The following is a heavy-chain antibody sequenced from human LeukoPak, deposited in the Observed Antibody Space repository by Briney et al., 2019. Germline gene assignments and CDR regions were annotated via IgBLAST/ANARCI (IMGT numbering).Heavy chain of an antibody. CDR1: GFTFSSYA. Sequence: GGSLRLSCAASGFTFSSYAMGWVRQAPGEGLEWVSAISGSGAGTYYADSVKGRFTLSRDNSKNTLYLQMNSLRAEDTALYFCAKLTNVAATGTFDYWGQGALVTVSS. V-gene: IGHV3-23*01. J-gene: IGHJ4*02. CDR2: ISGSGAGT. CDR3: AKLTNVAATGTFDY. D-gene: IGHD6-13*01.